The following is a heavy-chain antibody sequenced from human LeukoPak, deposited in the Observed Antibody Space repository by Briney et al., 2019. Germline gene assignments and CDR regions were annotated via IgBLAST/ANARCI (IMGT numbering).Heavy chain of an antibody. V-gene: IGHV4-34*01. CDR3: ARCSLDYYDSSGCYFDY. CDR1: GGSFSGYY. J-gene: IGHJ4*02. D-gene: IGHD3-22*01. Sequence: ASETLSLTCAVYGGSFSGYYWSWIRQPPGKGLEWIGEINHSGSTNYNPSLKSRVTMSVDTSKNQFSLKLSSVTAADTAVYYCARCSLDYYDSSGCYFDYWGQGTLVTVSS. CDR2: INHSGST.